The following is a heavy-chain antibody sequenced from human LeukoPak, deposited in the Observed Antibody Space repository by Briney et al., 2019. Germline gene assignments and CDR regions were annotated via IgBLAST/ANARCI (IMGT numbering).Heavy chain of an antibody. J-gene: IGHJ4*02. CDR3: ARVVVHSSEDYFDY. D-gene: IGHD3-22*01. CDR1: GGSINNYY. V-gene: IGHV4-59*01. CDR2: ISYSGST. Sequence: SETLSLTCTVSGGSINNYYWNWMRQPPGKGLEWIGYISYSGSTSYNPSLKSRVTISLDTSKNQFSLRLSSVTAADTAVYYCARVVVHSSEDYFDYWGQGTLVTVSS.